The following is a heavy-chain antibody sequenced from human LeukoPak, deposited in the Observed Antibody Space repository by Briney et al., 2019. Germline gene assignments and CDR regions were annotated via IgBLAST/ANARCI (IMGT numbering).Heavy chain of an antibody. V-gene: IGHV4-39*01. CDR3: ARQYYYDSSGSYYFDY. CDR2: ISYSGST. Sequence: TSETLSLTCSISGVSISSGSYHWGWIRQPPGKGLEWIGSISYSGSTYYNPSLNSRVTISVDTSKNQFSLKLSSVTAADTSVYYCARQYYYDSSGSYYFDYWGQGTLVTVSS. CDR1: GVSISSGSYH. D-gene: IGHD3-22*01. J-gene: IGHJ4*02.